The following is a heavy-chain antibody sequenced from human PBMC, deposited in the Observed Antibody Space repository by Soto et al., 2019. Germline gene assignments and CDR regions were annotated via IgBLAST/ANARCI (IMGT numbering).Heavy chain of an antibody. Sequence: EEQLVESGGGLVQPGGSLRLSCTASGFTFSTYWMSWVRQTPGKGLEWVANINQGGSDKYYVDSVKGRFTISRDNAKKSLLLQMNDLRADDTGLYYCAMTTSYSSGWASHDSWGQGTLVTVSS. V-gene: IGHV3-7*05. D-gene: IGHD6-19*01. CDR3: AMTTSYSSGWASHDS. CDR2: INQGGSDK. CDR1: GFTFSTYW. J-gene: IGHJ4*02.